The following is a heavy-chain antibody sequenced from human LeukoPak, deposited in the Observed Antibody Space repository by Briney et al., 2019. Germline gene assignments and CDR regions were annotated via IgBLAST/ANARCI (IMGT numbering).Heavy chain of an antibody. Sequence: ASETLSLTCTVSGGSISSGSYYWSWIRQPAGKGLEWIGRIYTSGSTNYNPSLKSRVTISVDTSKNQFSLKLSSVTAADTAVYYCARFLLGMENDYWGQGTLVTVSS. V-gene: IGHV4-61*02. D-gene: IGHD3-16*01. CDR1: GGSISSGSYY. J-gene: IGHJ4*02. CDR3: ARFLLGMENDY. CDR2: IYTSGST.